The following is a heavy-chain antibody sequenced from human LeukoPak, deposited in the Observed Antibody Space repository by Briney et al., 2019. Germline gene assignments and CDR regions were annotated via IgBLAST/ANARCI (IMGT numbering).Heavy chain of an antibody. CDR1: GGSIRINTNFWGWDSSSY. V-gene: IGHV4-39*01. Sequence: SETLSLTCSVSGGSIRINTNFWGWDSSSYWGWIRQPPGKGLEWIGSIHFTGTTYYNSSLQSRLTISVDTSKNLFSLKLTSVTATDTALYYCARQRDTASVGAFDTWGQGTMVIVSP. D-gene: IGHD2-2*02. CDR3: ARQRDTASVGAFDT. CDR2: IHFTGTT. J-gene: IGHJ3*02.